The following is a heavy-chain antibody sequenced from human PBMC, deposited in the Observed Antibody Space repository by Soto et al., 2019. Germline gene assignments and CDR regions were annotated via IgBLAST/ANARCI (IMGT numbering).Heavy chain of an antibody. CDR1: DFNSLSYG. CDR3: ARDRYDTTNGSHLGADY. CDR2: ISGPNGNT. D-gene: IGHD2-8*01. Sequence: QVQLVQSGAEVKKPGASVKVSCKASDFNSLSYGFSWVRQAPGQGLEWMGCISGPNGNTNYALKFQGRVTMTTDTSTNTGYMELRSLRSDDTAVYFCARDRYDTTNGSHLGADYWGQGTLVTVSS. V-gene: IGHV1-18*01. J-gene: IGHJ4*02.